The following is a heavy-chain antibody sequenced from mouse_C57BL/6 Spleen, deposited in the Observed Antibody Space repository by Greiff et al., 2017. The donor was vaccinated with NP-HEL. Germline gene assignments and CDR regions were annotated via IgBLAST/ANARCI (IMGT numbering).Heavy chain of an antibody. CDR1: GYTFTDYY. J-gene: IGHJ3*01. CDR2: INPNNGGT. V-gene: IGHV1-22*01. Sequence: VQLQQSGPELVKPGASVKMSCKASGYTFTDYYMHWVKQSHGQSLEWIGYINPNNGGTSYNQKFKGKATLTVNKSSSTAYMELRSLTSEVSAVYSGARLHDGSSYGGFAYWGQGTLVTVSA. D-gene: IGHD1-1*01. CDR3: ARLHDGSSYGGFAY.